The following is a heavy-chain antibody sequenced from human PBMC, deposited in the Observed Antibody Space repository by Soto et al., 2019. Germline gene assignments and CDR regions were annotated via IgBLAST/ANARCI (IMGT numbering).Heavy chain of an antibody. D-gene: IGHD2-15*01. V-gene: IGHV3-23*01. CDR2: ICDSGAAST. CDR3: AKSSGGSCYQPSDY. CDR1: GFTFSNYA. Sequence: GGSLRLSCTASGFTFSNYAMTWVRQAPGKGLEWVSVICDSGAASTSTADSVKGRFTISRDNSKNTLYLQMNSLRAEDSAVYYCAKSSGGSCYQPSDYWGQGTPVTVSS. J-gene: IGHJ4*02.